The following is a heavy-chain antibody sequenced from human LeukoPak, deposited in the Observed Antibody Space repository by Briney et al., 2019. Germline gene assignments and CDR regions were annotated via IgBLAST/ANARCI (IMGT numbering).Heavy chain of an antibody. V-gene: IGHV4-34*01. D-gene: IGHD6-19*01. J-gene: IGHJ2*01. CDR1: GGSFSGYY. CDR2: INHSGST. CDR3: ASSSGWTHWYFDL. Sequence: KPSETLSLTCAVYGGSFSGYYWSWIRQPPGKGLEWIGEINHSGSTNYNPSLKSRVTISVDTSKNQFSLKLSSVTAADTAVYYCASSSGWTHWYFDLWGRGTLVTVSS.